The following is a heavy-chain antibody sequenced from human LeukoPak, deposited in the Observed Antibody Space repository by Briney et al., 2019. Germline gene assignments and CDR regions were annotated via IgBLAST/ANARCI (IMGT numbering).Heavy chain of an antibody. CDR1: GFTFSSYG. Sequence: GRSLRLSCAASGFTFSSYGVHWVRQAPGKGLEWVAVISYDGSNKYYADSVKGRFTISRDNSKNTLYLQMNSLRAEDTAVYYCARGQGGYSYGTFDYWGQGTLVTVSS. D-gene: IGHD5-18*01. CDR3: ARGQGGYSYGTFDY. CDR2: ISYDGSNK. V-gene: IGHV3-30*03. J-gene: IGHJ4*02.